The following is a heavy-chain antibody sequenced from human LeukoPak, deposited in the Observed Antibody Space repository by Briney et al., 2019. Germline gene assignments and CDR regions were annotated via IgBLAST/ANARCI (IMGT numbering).Heavy chain of an antibody. CDR3: AKDSGIAVAGTLRAFDI. J-gene: IGHJ3*02. Sequence: SGRSLRLSCAASGFTFSSYGMHWVRQAPGKGLEWVAVISYDGSNKYFADSVKGRFTISRDNSKNTLYLQMNSLRAEDTAVYHCAKDSGIAVAGTLRAFDIWGQGTMVTVSS. V-gene: IGHV3-30*18. D-gene: IGHD6-19*01. CDR1: GFTFSSYG. CDR2: ISYDGSNK.